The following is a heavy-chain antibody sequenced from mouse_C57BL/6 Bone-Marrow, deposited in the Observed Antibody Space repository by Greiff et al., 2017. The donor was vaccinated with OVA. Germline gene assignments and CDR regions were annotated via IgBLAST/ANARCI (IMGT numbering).Heavy chain of an antibody. D-gene: IGHD1-1*01. J-gene: IGHJ4*01. V-gene: IGHV1-19*01. CDR3: ARWLLRYNYAMDY. CDR2: INPYNGGT. CDR1: GYTFTDYY. Sequence: VQLQQSGPVLVKPGASVKMSCKASGYTFTDYYMNWVKQSHGKSLEWIGVINPYNGGTSYNQKFKGKATLTVDKSSSTAYMELNSLTSEDSAVYYGARWLLRYNYAMDYWGQGTSVTVSS.